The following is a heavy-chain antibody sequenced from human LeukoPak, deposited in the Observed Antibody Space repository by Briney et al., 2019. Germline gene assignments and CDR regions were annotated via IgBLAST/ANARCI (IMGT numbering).Heavy chain of an antibody. Sequence: ASVKVSCKASGYTFTSYGISWVRQAPGQGLEWMGWISVYNGNTNYAQKRQGRVTMTTDTSTSTAYMELRSLRSDDTAVYYCARGKWGATRSYYYYYMDVWGKGTTVTVSS. D-gene: IGHD1-26*01. CDR1: GYTFTSYG. J-gene: IGHJ6*03. CDR3: ARGKWGATRSYYYYYMDV. CDR2: ISVYNGNT. V-gene: IGHV1-18*01.